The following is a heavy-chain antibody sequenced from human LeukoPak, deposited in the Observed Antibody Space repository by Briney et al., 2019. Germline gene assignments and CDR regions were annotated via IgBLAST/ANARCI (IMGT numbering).Heavy chain of an antibody. J-gene: IGHJ3*01. V-gene: IGHV3-23*01. CDR3: AIHGGGTIRIEAFDV. Sequence: GGSLRLSCAASGLKFRSYSMKWVPQAPGKGLEWVSAISGDGRDIFYADAVKGRFPISRDNFKNTLYLQMNSLRHEDTALYYCAIHGGGTIRIEAFDVWGQGTMVTISS. CDR1: GLKFRSYS. CDR2: ISGDGRDI. D-gene: IGHD3-3*01.